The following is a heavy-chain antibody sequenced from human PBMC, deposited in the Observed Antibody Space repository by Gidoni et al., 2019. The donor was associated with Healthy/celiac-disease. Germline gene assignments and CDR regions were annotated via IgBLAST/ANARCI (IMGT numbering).Heavy chain of an antibody. CDR2: ISSNGGST. CDR3: VSFFEYSSSGGDY. J-gene: IGHJ4*02. D-gene: IGHD6-6*01. CDR1: GFTLSSYA. V-gene: IGHV3-64D*08. Sequence: EVQLVESGGGLVQPGGSLRLSCSASGFTLSSYAMHWVRQAPGKGLEYVSAISSNGGSTYYADSVKGRFTISRDNSKNTLYLQMSSLRAEDTAVYYCVSFFEYSSSGGDYWGQGTLVTVSS.